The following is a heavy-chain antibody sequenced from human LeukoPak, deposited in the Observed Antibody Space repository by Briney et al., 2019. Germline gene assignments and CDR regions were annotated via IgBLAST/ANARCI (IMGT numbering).Heavy chain of an antibody. CDR1: GYSFTSYW. J-gene: IGHJ3*02. Sequence: GESLKISCKGSGYSFTSYWIGWVRQMPGKGLEWMGIIYPGDSDTRYSPSFQGQVTISADKSISTAYLQWSSLKASDTAMYYCARLARSGWWNDAFDIWGQGTMVTVSS. D-gene: IGHD6-19*01. CDR2: IYPGDSDT. CDR3: ARLARSGWWNDAFDI. V-gene: IGHV5-51*01.